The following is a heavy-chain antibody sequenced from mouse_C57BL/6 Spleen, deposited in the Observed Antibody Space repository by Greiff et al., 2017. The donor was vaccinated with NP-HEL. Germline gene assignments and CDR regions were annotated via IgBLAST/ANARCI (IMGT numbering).Heavy chain of an antibody. D-gene: IGHD4-1*01. CDR2: INPNNGGT. V-gene: IGHV1-18*01. CDR3: ARGGELGRGDAMDY. J-gene: IGHJ4*01. Sequence: VQLQQSGPELVKPGASVKIPCKASGYTFTDYNMDWVKQSHGKSLEWIGDINPNNGGTIYNQKFKGKATLTVDKSSSTAYMELRSLTSEDTAVYYCARGGELGRGDAMDYWGQGTSVTVSS. CDR1: GYTFTDYN.